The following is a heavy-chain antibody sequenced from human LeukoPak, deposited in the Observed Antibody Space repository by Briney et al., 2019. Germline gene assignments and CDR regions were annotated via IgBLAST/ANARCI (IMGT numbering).Heavy chain of an antibody. V-gene: IGHV4-4*02. Sequence: SETLSLTCTVSGGSISSSNWWIWVRQPPGKGLEWIGEIYHSGSTNHNPSLKSRVTISVDKSKNQFSLKLSSVTAADTAVYYCARGYPYYYDSSGYYCYYFDYWGQGTLVTVSS. CDR3: ARGYPYYYDSSGYYCYYFDY. CDR1: GGSISSSNW. CDR2: IYHSGST. J-gene: IGHJ4*02. D-gene: IGHD3-22*01.